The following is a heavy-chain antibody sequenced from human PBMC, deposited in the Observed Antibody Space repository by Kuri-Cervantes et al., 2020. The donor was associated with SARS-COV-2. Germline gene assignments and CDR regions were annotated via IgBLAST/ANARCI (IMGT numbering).Heavy chain of an antibody. CDR1: GGSVSSGSYY. D-gene: IGHD6-13*01. J-gene: IGHJ6*02. Sequence: GSLRLSCTVSGGSVSSGSYYWSWIRQPPGKGLEWIGYIYYSGSTNYNPSLKSRVTISVDTSKNQFSLKLSSVTAADTAVYYCARGGSSSTWLLHKYYYAMDVWGQGTTVTVSS. CDR2: IYYSGST. V-gene: IGHV4-61*01. CDR3: ARGGSSSTWLLHKYYYAMDV.